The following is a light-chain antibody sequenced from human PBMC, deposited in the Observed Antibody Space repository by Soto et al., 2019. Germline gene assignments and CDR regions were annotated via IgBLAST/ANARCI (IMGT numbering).Light chain of an antibody. Sequence: AIPVTQSPSSLSASVGDRVTITFRSSQGISSYLAWYQKKPGKATKLLIYAASSLQSGVPSRFSGSGSGTDFTLTISFLQSEDFATYCCQQYYSYRTFGQGTKVDIK. CDR3: QQYYSYRT. CDR1: QGISSY. CDR2: AAS. J-gene: IGKJ1*01. V-gene: IGKV1-8*01.